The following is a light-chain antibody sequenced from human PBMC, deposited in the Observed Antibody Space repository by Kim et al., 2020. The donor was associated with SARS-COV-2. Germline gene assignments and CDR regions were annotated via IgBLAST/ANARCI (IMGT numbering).Light chain of an antibody. CDR3: QQHSHWPIT. J-gene: IGKJ5*01. Sequence: VCPGATLTLSSRASQSVSSSLAWYQPNPGQAPRLLVSDASTRATAIPARFSGSGSGTAFTLIISSLEPEAFAVYYCQQHSHWPITFGPGTRLEIK. CDR2: DAS. V-gene: IGKV3-11*01. CDR1: QSVSSS.